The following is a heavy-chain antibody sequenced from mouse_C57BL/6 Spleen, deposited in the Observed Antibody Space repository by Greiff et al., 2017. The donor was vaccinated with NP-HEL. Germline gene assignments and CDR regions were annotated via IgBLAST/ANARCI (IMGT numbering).Heavy chain of an antibody. J-gene: IGHJ1*03. Sequence: QVQLQQPGAELVRPGSSVKLSCKASGYTFTSYWMHWVKQRPIQGLEWIGNIDPSDSETHYNQKFKDKATLTVDKSSSTAYMQLSSLTSEDSAVYYCARDYYGSSLYTYWYFDVWGTGTTVTVSS. V-gene: IGHV1-52*01. CDR1: GYTFTSYW. D-gene: IGHD1-1*01. CDR3: ARDYYGSSLYTYWYFDV. CDR2: IDPSDSET.